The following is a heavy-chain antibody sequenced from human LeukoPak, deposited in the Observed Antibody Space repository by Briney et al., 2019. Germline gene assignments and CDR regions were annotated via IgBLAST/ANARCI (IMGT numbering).Heavy chain of an antibody. Sequence: GGSLRLSCAASGFTFSSYAMSWVRQAPGKGLEWVSAISGSGGSTYYADSVKGRFTISRDNSKNTLYLQMNSLRAEDTAVYYCEKDRSSGWYAGGFDYWGQGTMVTVCS. V-gene: IGHV3-23*01. J-gene: IGHJ4*02. CDR1: GFTFSSYA. D-gene: IGHD6-19*01. CDR2: ISGSGGST. CDR3: EKDRSSGWYAGGFDY.